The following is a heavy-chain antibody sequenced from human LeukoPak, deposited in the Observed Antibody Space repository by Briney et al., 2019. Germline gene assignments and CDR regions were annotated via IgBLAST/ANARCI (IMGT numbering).Heavy chain of an antibody. CDR2: IYYSGST. Sequence: SETLSLTCTVSGGSISSSSYYWGWIRQPPGKGLEWIGSIYYSGSTYYNPSLKSRVTISVDTSKNQFSLKLSSVTAADTAVYYCAREIVEMATITAFDIWGQGTMVTVSS. CDR1: GGSISSSSYY. V-gene: IGHV4-39*07. D-gene: IGHD5-24*01. CDR3: AREIVEMATITAFDI. J-gene: IGHJ3*02.